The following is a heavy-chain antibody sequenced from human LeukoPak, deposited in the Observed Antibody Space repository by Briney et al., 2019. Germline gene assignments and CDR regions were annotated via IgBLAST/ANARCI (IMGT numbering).Heavy chain of an antibody. Sequence: KTSETLSLTCTVSGGSISSYYWSWIRQPAGKGLEWIGRIYTSGSTNYNPFLKSRVTMSVDTSKNQFSLKLSSVTAADTAVYYCAMSLYGGYVGWFDPWGQGTLVTVSS. V-gene: IGHV4-4*07. CDR2: IYTSGST. D-gene: IGHD5-12*01. J-gene: IGHJ5*02. CDR3: AMSLYGGYVGWFDP. CDR1: GGSISSYY.